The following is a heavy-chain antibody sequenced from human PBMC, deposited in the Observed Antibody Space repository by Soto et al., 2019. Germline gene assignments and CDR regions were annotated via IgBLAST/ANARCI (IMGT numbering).Heavy chain of an antibody. CDR2: NYHTGTT. CDR3: ARTDNVRYYPH. V-gene: IGHV4-38-2*01. CDR1: GESIISIYH. J-gene: IGHJ4*02. Sequence: SDPLSLSCAVSGESIISIYHWAWIRQSPGRGLEWIASNYHTGTTYYTPSLESRVPISVDTSKNQFSLRLSSVTAADSAVYFCARTDNVRYYPHCGQGNLVTVSS. D-gene: IGHD3-10*02.